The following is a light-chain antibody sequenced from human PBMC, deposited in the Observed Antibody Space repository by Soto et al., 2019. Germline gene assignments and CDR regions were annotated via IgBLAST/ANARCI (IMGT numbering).Light chain of an antibody. CDR1: SSNIGAGYD. J-gene: IGLJ1*01. CDR2: GNS. CDR3: QSYDSSLSGYV. V-gene: IGLV1-40*01. Sequence: SVLTQPPSVSGAPGQRVTISCTVISSNIGAGYDVHWYQQLPGTAPKLLIYGNSNRPSGVPDRFSGSKSGTSASLAITGLQAEDEADYYCQSYDSSLSGYVFGTGTKVTVL.